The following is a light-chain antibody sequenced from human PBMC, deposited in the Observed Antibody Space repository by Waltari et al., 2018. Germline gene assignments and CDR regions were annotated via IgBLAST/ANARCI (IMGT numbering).Light chain of an antibody. J-gene: IGLJ1*01. V-gene: IGLV1-47*01. CDR3: ATWDDSLGGAI. CDR2: RND. Sequence: QSVLIQPPSVSATPGQRVTISCSGATSNIGSNDVYWFAHLPGEAPKLLVFRNDQRPSGVPGRFSGSKSGTSASLAISGLQSEDEADFYCATWDDSLGGAIFGPGTKVTVL. CDR1: TSNIGSND.